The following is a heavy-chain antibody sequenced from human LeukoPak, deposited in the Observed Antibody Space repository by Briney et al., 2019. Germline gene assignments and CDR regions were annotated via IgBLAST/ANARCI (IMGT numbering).Heavy chain of an antibody. J-gene: IGHJ6*03. CDR2: IKEDGSEK. CDR1: GFTFSSYY. V-gene: IGHV3-7*03. CDR3: ARGGDSSGYYQNHYYYYMDV. Sequence: PGGSLRLSCAASGFTFSSYYMSWVRQAPGKGLEWVANIKEDGSEKYYVDSVKGRFTISRDNAKNSLYLQMNSLRAEDTALYHCARGGDSSGYYQNHYYYYMDVWGKGTTVTISS. D-gene: IGHD3-22*01.